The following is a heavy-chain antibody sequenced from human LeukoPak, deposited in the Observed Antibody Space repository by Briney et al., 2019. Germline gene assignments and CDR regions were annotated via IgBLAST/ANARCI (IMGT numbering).Heavy chain of an antibody. V-gene: IGHV3-23*01. Sequence: GGSLRLSCVASGFTFSSCSMTWVRQAPGKGLECVSTITPTADWTFYADSVKGRFSISRDNSKNTVYLQMNSLRAEDTAVYYCTRGPGRSSSPYYGMDVWGLGTTVTVSS. CDR1: GFTFSSCS. D-gene: IGHD6-6*01. CDR2: ITPTADWT. J-gene: IGHJ6*02. CDR3: TRGPGRSSSPYYGMDV.